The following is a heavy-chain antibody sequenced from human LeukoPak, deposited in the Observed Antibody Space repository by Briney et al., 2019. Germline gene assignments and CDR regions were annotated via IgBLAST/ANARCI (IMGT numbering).Heavy chain of an antibody. Sequence: PGGSLRLSCAASGFTFSNYGMHWVRQPPGKGLEWVAFIRYDGGIRHYADSVKGRFTISRDNSKNTLYLQMNSLRAEDTAVYYCARSSGWYIGYFDYWGQGTLVTVSS. CDR1: GFTFSNYG. J-gene: IGHJ4*02. D-gene: IGHD6-19*01. V-gene: IGHV3-30*02. CDR2: IRYDGGIR. CDR3: ARSSGWYIGYFDY.